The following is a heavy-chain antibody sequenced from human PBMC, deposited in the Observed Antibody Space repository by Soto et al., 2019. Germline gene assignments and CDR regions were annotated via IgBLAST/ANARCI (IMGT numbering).Heavy chain of an antibody. V-gene: IGHV3-23*01. D-gene: IGHD2-15*01. J-gene: IGHJ4*02. Sequence: EVQLLESGGGLVQPGGSLRLSCAASGFTFSSYAMSWVRQAPGKGLEWVSAISGSGGSTYYADSVKGRFTISRDNCKNTVYLHMNSLRAEDTAVYYCAKALQGYCSGGSCYADFDYWGQGSLVTASS. CDR2: ISGSGGST. CDR3: AKALQGYCSGGSCYADFDY. CDR1: GFTFSSYA.